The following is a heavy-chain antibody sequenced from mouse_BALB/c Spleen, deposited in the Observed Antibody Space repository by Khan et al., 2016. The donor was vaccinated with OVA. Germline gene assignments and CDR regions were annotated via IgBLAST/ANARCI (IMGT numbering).Heavy chain of an antibody. D-gene: IGHD1-1*02. CDR1: GFTFSDYY. V-gene: IGHV5-4*02. Sequence: EVELVESGGGLVKPGGSLKLSCAASGFTFSDYYMYWVRQTPEKRLEWVATISDGGSYTYYPDSVKGRFTISRDNAKNNLYLQMSSRKSEDTAMYYCARAGYGGFAYWGQGTLVTVSA. J-gene: IGHJ3*01. CDR3: ARAGYGGFAY. CDR2: ISDGGSYT.